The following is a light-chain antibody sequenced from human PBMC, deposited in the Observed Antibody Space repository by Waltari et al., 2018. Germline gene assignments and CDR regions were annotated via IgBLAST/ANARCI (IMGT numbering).Light chain of an antibody. CDR2: AAS. CDR3: QKANSFPWA. CDR1: QDIATW. Sequence: DIQMTQSPASVSASVGDRVTLTCRASQDIATWVAWFQQKQGRAPKLLIYAASTLQSGVPSRFSGRGSGTDFTLTINSLQPEDSATYFCQKANSFPWAFGQGTKVEIK. J-gene: IGKJ1*01. V-gene: IGKV1-12*01.